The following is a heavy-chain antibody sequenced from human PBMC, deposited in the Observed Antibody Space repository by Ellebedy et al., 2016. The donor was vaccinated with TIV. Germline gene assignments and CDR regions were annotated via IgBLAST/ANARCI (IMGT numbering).Heavy chain of an antibody. CDR2: IRQDGYEK. Sequence: GGSLRLSCAAFEFPFRSYWMAWVRQAPGKGLEWVASIRQDGYEKYNVDSVKGRFTISRDNAKNELYLQMKSLRVEDTAVYYCARRGSYGDYAVHVNNWFDSWGQGTPVTVSP. J-gene: IGHJ5*01. CDR1: EFPFRSYW. CDR3: ARRGSYGDYAVHVNNWFDS. V-gene: IGHV3-7*01. D-gene: IGHD4-17*01.